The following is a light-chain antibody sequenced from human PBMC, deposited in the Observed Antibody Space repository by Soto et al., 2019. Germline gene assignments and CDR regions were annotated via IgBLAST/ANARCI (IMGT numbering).Light chain of an antibody. V-gene: IGKV3-20*01. Sequence: EIVLTQSPGTLSLSPGERATLSCRASQSVSSSYLAWYQQKPGQAPRLLIYGASSRATGIPDRFSGSGSATDLPLTISRLEPEDFAVYYWQQYGSSPQTFGGGTKVEIK. CDR2: GAS. J-gene: IGKJ4*01. CDR1: QSVSSSY. CDR3: QQYGSSPQT.